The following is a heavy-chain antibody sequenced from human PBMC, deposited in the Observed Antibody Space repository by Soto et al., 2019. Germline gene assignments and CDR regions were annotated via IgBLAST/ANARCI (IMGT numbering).Heavy chain of an antibody. CDR3: AAGPGTYNYYDSSGYYLVDDY. V-gene: IGHV1-58*01. CDR1: GFTFTSSS. Sequence: GASGKVSCKASGFTFTSSSVQWVRHARGQRLEWIGWIVVGSGNTNYAQKFQERVTITRDMSTSTAYMELSSLRSEDTAVYYCAAGPGTYNYYDSSGYYLVDDYWGQGTLVTVSS. J-gene: IGHJ4*02. CDR2: IVVGSGNT. D-gene: IGHD3-22*01.